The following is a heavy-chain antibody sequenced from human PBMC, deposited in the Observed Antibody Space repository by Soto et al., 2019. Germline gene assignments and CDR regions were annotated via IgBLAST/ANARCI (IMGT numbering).Heavy chain of an antibody. V-gene: IGHV3-30*18. CDR3: AKTRGHGIVGATTITY. Sequence: GGSLRLSCAASGFTFSSYGMHWVRQAPGKGLEWVAVISYDGSNKYYADSVKGRFTISRDNSKNTLYLQMNSLRAEDTAVYYCAKTRGHGIVGATTITYWGQGTLVTVSS. D-gene: IGHD1-26*01. CDR1: GFTFSSYG. CDR2: ISYDGSNK. J-gene: IGHJ4*02.